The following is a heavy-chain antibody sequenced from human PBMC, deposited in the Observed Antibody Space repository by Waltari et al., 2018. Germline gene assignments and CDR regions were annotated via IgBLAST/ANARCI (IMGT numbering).Heavy chain of an antibody. Sequence: QVQLQESGPGLVKPSQTLSLTCTVSGGSISRGSSYWSWIRQPAGKGLEWIGRIYTSGSTNYNPSLKSRVTISVDTSKNQFSLKLSSVTAADTAVYYCARVEWELRDYFDYWGQGTLVTVSS. CDR1: GGSISRGSSY. CDR3: ARVEWELRDYFDY. CDR2: IYTSGST. D-gene: IGHD1-26*01. J-gene: IGHJ4*02. V-gene: IGHV4-61*02.